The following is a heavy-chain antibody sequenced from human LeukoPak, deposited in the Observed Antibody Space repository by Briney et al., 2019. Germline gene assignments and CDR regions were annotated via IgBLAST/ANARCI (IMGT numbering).Heavy chain of an antibody. D-gene: IGHD1-26*01. CDR3: ARDSALGAATAVSDY. V-gene: IGHV1-18*01. J-gene: IGHJ4*02. CDR2: ISAYNGNT. CDR1: GYTFTSYG. Sequence: AAASVKVSCKASGYTFTSYGISWVRQAPGQGLEWMGWISAYNGNTNYAQKLQGRVTMTTDTSTSTAYMELRSLRSDDTAVYYCARDSALGAATAVSDYWGQGTLVTVSS.